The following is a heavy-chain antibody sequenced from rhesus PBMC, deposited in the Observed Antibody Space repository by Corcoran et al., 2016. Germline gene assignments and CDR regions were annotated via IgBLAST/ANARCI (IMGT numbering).Heavy chain of an antibody. D-gene: IGHD4-23*01. CDR1: GGSFSSYW. V-gene: IGHV4-80*01. J-gene: IGHJ4*01. CDR2: INGNSGST. Sequence: QVQLQESGPGLVKPSETLSLTCAVSGGSFSSYWWSWIRQPPGRGLEWIGEINGNSGSTNYNPSLKSRVTISKDASKNRFSLKLSSVTAADTAVYYCARCDSNRFDYWGQGVLVTVSS. CDR3: ARCDSNRFDY.